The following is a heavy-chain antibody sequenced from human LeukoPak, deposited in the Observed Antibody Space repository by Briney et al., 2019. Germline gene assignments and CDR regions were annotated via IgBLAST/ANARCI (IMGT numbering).Heavy chain of an antibody. CDR3: ARDPGIGYDY. D-gene: IGHD2-15*01. V-gene: IGHV1-69*04. J-gene: IGHJ4*02. CDR1: GGTFSSYA. Sequence: VASVKVSCKASGGTFSSYAISWVRQAPGQGFEWMGRIIPILGIANYAQKFQGRVTITADKSTSTAYMELSSLRSEDTAVYYCARDPGIGYDYWGQGTLVTVSS. CDR2: IIPILGIA.